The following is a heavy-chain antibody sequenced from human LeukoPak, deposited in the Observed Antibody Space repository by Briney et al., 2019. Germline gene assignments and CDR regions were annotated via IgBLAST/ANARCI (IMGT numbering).Heavy chain of an antibody. V-gene: IGHV3-30-3*01. CDR2: ISYDGSNK. J-gene: IGHJ4*02. CDR1: GFTFSSYA. D-gene: IGHD3-3*01. Sequence: PGGSLRLSCAASGFTFSSYAMHWVRQAPGKGLEWVAVISYDGSNKYYADSVKGRFTISRDNSKNTLYLQMNSLRAEDTAVYYCANLDRRPYYDFWSGPDYWGQGTLVTVSS. CDR3: ANLDRRPYYDFWSGPDY.